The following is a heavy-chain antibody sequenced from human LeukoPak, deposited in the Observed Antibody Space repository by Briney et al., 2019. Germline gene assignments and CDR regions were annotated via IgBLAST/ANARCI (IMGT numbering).Heavy chain of an antibody. J-gene: IGHJ6*02. Sequence: GASVKVSCKASGYTFTSYDINWVRQATGQGLEWMGWMNPNSGNTGYAQKFQGRVTMTRNTSINTAYMELSSLRSEDTAVYCCARYCSGGSCYSWYYYYGMDVWGQGTTVTVSS. V-gene: IGHV1-8*01. D-gene: IGHD2-15*01. CDR3: ARYCSGGSCYSWYYYYGMDV. CDR1: GYTFTSYD. CDR2: MNPNSGNT.